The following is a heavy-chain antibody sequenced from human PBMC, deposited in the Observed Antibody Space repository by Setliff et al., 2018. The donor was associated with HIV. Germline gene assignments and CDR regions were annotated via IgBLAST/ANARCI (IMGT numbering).Heavy chain of an antibody. Sequence: GASVKVSCKASGYTFTSYAMHWVRQAPGQRLEWMGWINAGNGNKKYSQKFQGRVTSTRDTSASTAYMELSSLRSEDTAVYYCARLGSGWSDSYYYAMDVWGQGTTVTVSS. CDR3: ARLGSGWSDSYYYAMDV. CDR2: INAGNGNK. V-gene: IGHV1-3*01. D-gene: IGHD6-19*01. CDR1: GYTFTSYA. J-gene: IGHJ6*02.